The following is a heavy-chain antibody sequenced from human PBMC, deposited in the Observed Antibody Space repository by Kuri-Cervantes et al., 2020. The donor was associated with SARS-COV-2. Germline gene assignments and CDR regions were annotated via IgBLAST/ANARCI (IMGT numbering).Heavy chain of an antibody. CDR1: GFTDSSKC. Sequence: GGSLRLSCAASGFTDSSKCMSWVRQAPGKGLEWVSTISGSSDYTYYAKSVDYAESVESRFTISRDISKKTLYLQMHRLRAEDTAVYYCAKRFVVPTNGTDYFDYWGQGTVVTVSS. J-gene: IGHJ4*02. CDR3: AKRFVVPTNGTDYFDY. D-gene: IGHD3-10*01. V-gene: IGHV3-23*01. CDR2: ISGSSDYT.